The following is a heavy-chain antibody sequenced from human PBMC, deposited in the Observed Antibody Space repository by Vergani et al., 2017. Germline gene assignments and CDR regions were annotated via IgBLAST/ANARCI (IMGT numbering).Heavy chain of an antibody. CDR3: ARAIRGLGAPFDY. CDR2: IGTAGDT. D-gene: IGHD1-26*01. V-gene: IGHV3-13*01. J-gene: IGHJ4*02. Sequence: EVQLVESGGGLVQPGGSLRLSCAASGFTFSSYDMHWVRQTTGEGLLEWVSGIGTAGDTYYPGSVKGRFTISRDNAKNSLYLQMNSLRAEDTAVYYCARAIRGLGAPFDYWGQGTLVTVSS. CDR1: GFTFSSYD.